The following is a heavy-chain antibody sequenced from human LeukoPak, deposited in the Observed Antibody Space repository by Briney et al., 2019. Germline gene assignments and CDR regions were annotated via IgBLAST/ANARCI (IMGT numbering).Heavy chain of an antibody. V-gene: IGHV3-21*01. J-gene: IGHJ6*03. CDR3: ARDAYDSSGYYYRDYYYYYMDV. D-gene: IGHD3-22*01. Sequence: PGGSQRLSCAASGFTFSSYSMNWVRQAPGKGLEWVSSISSSSSYIYYADSVKGRFTISRDNAKNSLYLQMNSLRAEDTAVYYCARDAYDSSGYYYRDYYYYYMDVWGKGTTVTVSS. CDR1: GFTFSSYS. CDR2: ISSSSSYI.